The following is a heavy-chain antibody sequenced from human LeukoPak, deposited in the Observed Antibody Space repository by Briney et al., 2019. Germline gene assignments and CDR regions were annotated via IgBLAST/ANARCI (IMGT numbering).Heavy chain of an antibody. J-gene: IGHJ6*03. CDR3: ARRAPKLSIAVAGSYKYYYYYYMDV. D-gene: IGHD6-19*01. Sequence: SETLSLTCAVYGGSFSGYYWSWIRQPPGKGLEWIGEINHSGSTNYNPSLKSRVTISVDTSKNQFSLKLSSVTAADTAVYYCARRAPKLSIAVAGSYKYYYYYYMDVWGKGTTVTISS. CDR1: GGSFSGYY. CDR2: INHSGST. V-gene: IGHV4-34*01.